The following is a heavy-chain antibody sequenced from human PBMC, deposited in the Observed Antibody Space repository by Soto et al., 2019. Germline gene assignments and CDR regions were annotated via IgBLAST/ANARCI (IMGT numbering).Heavy chain of an antibody. CDR3: AMVDTADYYYYGMDV. CDR1: GYSFTSYW. D-gene: IGHD5-18*01. V-gene: IGHV5-51*01. J-gene: IGHJ6*02. Sequence: PGESLKISCKGSGYSFTSYWIGWVRQMPGKGLEWMGIIYPGDSDTRYSPSFQGQVTISADKSISTAYLQWSSLKASDTAMYYCAMVDTADYYYYGMDVWGQGTTVTVSS. CDR2: IYPGDSDT.